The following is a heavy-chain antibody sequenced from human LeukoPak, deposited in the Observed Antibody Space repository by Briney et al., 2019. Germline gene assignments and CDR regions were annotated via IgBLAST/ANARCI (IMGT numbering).Heavy chain of an antibody. CDR2: VNPTGGST. CDR3: AREYSSGWYYFDY. D-gene: IGHD6-19*01. CDR1: GYTFTNYF. V-gene: IGHV1-46*01. Sequence: ASVKVSCNTSGYTFTNYFIHWVRQVPGQGLEWMGMVNPTGGSTSYAQSFQGRVTMTTDTSTSTAYMELRSLRSDDTAVYYCAREYSSGWYYFDYWGQGTLVTVSS. J-gene: IGHJ4*02.